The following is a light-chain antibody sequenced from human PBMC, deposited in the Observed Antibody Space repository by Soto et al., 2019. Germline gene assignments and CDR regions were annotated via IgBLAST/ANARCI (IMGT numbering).Light chain of an antibody. CDR2: DAS. Sequence: AIQLTQSPSSLSASVGDRVTITCRASQGISSALAWYQQKPGKAPKLLIYDASSLESGVPSRFSGSGSGTDFTLPIRSLQPEDFANYYCQQFNSYPITFGQGTRLEIK. V-gene: IGKV1-13*02. CDR1: QGISSA. CDR3: QQFNSYPIT. J-gene: IGKJ5*01.